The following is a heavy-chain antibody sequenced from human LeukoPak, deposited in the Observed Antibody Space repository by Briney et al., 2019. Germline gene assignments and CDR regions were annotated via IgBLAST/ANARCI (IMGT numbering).Heavy chain of an antibody. Sequence: PSETLSLTCTVSGGSLSGYCWSWIRQPPGKGLEWIGYICDSVSTTYNPSLQSRVTISVDTSNDQFSLKLASVTAADTAVYYCARRGLGSVSLHRSAMDVWGQGTTVTVFS. V-gene: IGHV4-59*08. J-gene: IGHJ6*02. D-gene: IGHD3-10*01. CDR3: ARRGLGSVSLHRSAMDV. CDR1: GGSLSGYC. CDR2: ICDSVST.